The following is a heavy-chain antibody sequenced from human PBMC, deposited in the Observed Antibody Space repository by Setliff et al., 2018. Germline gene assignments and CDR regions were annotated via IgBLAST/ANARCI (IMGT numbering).Heavy chain of an antibody. V-gene: IGHV3-23*01. J-gene: IGHJ4*02. D-gene: IGHD3-16*01. CDR1: GFTFTSYA. Sequence: PGGSLRLSCAASGFTFTSYAMNWVRPAPGKGLEWVSAISGSGGSTDYADSVKGRFTISRDNSKNTLYLQMNGLRAEDTAIYYCAGDPPGPHLVYTYWGQGALVTVSS. CDR3: AGDPPGPHLVYTY. CDR2: ISGSGGST.